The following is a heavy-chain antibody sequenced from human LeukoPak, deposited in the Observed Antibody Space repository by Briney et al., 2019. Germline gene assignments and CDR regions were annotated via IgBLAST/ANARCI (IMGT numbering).Heavy chain of an antibody. J-gene: IGHJ4*02. CDR3: AKDSPRIAVAGILDY. V-gene: IGHV3-23*01. CDR2: ISDSGGST. CDR1: GFTFSSYA. Sequence: GGPLRLSCAASGFTFSSYAMSWVRQAPGKGLEWVSAISDSGGSTYYADSVKGRFTISRDNSKNTLYLQMNSLRAEDTAVYYCAKDSPRIAVAGILDYWGQGTLVTVSS. D-gene: IGHD6-19*01.